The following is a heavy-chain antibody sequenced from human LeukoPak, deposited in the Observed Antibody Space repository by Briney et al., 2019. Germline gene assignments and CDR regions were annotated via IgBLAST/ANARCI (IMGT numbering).Heavy chain of an antibody. J-gene: IGHJ4*02. D-gene: IGHD6-6*01. V-gene: IGHV3-7*01. Sequence: GGSLRLSCAASGFTFSRYWMSWIRQVPRKGLEWVANIKQDGGEIYYVDSVKGRFTISRDNAKNSLYLQMNSLRAEDTAVYYCARSSTPHFDYWGQGTLVTVSS. CDR2: IKQDGGEI. CDR3: ARSSTPHFDY. CDR1: GFTFSRYW.